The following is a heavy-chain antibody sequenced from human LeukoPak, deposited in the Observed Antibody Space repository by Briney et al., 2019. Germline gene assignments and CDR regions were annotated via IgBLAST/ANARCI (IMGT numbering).Heavy chain of an antibody. CDR3: ARADYDFWSGYYGGFDY. CDR1: GGSISSGGYS. V-gene: IGHV4-30-2*01. D-gene: IGHD3-3*01. Sequence: PSQTLSLTCAVSGGSISSGGYSWSWIRQPPGTGLEWIGYIYHSGSTYYNPSLKSRVTISVDRSKNQFSLKLSSVTAADTAVYYCARADYDFWSGYYGGFDYWGQGTLVTVSS. J-gene: IGHJ4*02. CDR2: IYHSGST.